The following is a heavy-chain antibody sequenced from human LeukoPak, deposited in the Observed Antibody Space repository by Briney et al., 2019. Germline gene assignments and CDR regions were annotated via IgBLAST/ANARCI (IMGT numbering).Heavy chain of an antibody. CDR2: INHSGST. CDR1: GGSFSSYY. J-gene: IGHJ4*02. Sequence: SETLSLTCAVYGGSFSSYYWSSIRQPPGKGLEWIGEINHSGSTSFNPSLKSRVTISLDTSKSQFSLNLSSVTAADTAVYYCARGRGVATTRVFDYWGQGTLVTVSS. D-gene: IGHD5-12*01. CDR3: ARGRGVATTRVFDY. V-gene: IGHV4-34*01.